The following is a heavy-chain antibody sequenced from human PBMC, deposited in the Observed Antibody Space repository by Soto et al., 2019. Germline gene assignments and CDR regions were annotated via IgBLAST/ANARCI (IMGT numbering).Heavy chain of an antibody. D-gene: IGHD5-18*01. CDR2: IFYTGIT. CDR3: ARTVDTAMFFYFDY. V-gene: IGHV4-59*12. J-gene: IGHJ4*02. CDR1: GGSITSDY. Sequence: SETLYLTCTVSGGSITSDYWSWIRQSPGKGLEWIAFIFYTGITNYNPSLKSRVTISVDRSKNQFSLKLSSVTAADTAVYYCARTVDTAMFFYFDYWGQGALVTVSS.